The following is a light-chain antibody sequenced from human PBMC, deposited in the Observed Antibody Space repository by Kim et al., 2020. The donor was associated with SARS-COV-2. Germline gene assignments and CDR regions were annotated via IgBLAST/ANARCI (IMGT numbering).Light chain of an antibody. CDR3: ASYAGGSKLV. CDR1: AYDVGLYNY. V-gene: IGLV2-8*01. Sequence: QSALTQPPSVSGSRGQSVTISCSGSAYDVGLYNYVSWYQQHPGSAPKLIIYEVSKRPLGGSDRFSGSKSANTASLTVSTLQDDDEAVYFCASYAGGSKLVFGGGTRVTVL. CDR2: EVS. J-gene: IGLJ2*01.